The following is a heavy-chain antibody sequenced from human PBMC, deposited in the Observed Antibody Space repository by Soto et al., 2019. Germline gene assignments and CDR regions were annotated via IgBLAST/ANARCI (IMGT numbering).Heavy chain of an antibody. J-gene: IGHJ6*03. D-gene: IGHD7-27*01. CDR2: ISSSSSVI. Sequence: EVQLVESGGGLGQPGGSQRLSCATSGFILSDCAMNWVRQAPGKGLEWVSYISSSSSVIDYADSVKGRFTVSRDNARNSLYLQMNSLRAEDTAVYYCARDLSWGSNWYYYMDVWGKGTTVTVSS. CDR1: GFILSDCA. CDR3: ARDLSWGSNWYYYMDV. V-gene: IGHV3-48*01.